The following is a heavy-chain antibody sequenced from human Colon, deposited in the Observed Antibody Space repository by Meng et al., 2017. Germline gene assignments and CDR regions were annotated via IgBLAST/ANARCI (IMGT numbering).Heavy chain of an antibody. CDR3: ARHPNLEESRNYRFDL. D-gene: IGHD1-7*01. Sequence: SETLSLTCTVSGGSISNYFGSWIRQPPGKGLEWIAYIYYTGNTNSNHSLKSRVTMSLDTSKNQFSLNLNSVTSADTAVYFCARHPNLEESRNYRFDLWGQGTLVTITS. CDR1: GGSISNYF. V-gene: IGHV4-59*01. J-gene: IGHJ5*02. CDR2: IYYTGNT.